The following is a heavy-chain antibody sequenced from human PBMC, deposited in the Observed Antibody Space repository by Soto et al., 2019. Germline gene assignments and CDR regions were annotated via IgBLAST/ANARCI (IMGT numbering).Heavy chain of an antibody. V-gene: IGHV4-31*02. Sequence: TSETLSLTCTVSGASIGSGDYYWSWIRQHPGKGLEWIGYIYYSGGTYYNPSLKSRVTISVDTSKNQFSLELSSVTAADTAGYYCAIFYDSSGYSYGNKVSAPWGQGTLVTVSS. D-gene: IGHD3-22*01. J-gene: IGHJ5*02. CDR3: AIFYDSSGYSYGNKVSAP. CDR2: IYYSGGT. CDR1: GASIGSGDYY.